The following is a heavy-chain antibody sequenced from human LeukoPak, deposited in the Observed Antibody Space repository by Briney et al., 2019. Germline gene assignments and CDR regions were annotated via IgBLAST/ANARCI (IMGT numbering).Heavy chain of an antibody. J-gene: IGHJ1*01. CDR1: GYSFTSYW. Sequence: GESLKISCKGSGYSFTSYWIGWVRQMPGKGLEWMGIIYPGDSDTRYSPSFQGQVTISADKSISTAYLQWSSLRASDTAMYYCASVYRVAATGLYFQHWGQGTLVTVSS. V-gene: IGHV5-51*01. D-gene: IGHD2-15*01. CDR3: ASVYRVAATGLYFQH. CDR2: IYPGDSDT.